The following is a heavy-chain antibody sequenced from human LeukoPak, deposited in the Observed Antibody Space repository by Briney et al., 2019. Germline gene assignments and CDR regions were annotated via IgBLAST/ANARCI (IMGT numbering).Heavy chain of an antibody. D-gene: IGHD6-13*01. CDR3: ARGSPGYIRGGNWFDP. J-gene: IGHJ5*02. V-gene: IGHV4-34*01. CDR2: INHSGST. Sequence: SETLSLTCAVYGGSFSGYYWSWMRQPPGKGLEWIGEINHSGSTNYNPSLKSRVTISVDTSKNQFSLKLSSVTAADTAVYYCARGSPGYIRGGNWFDPWGQGTLVTVSS. CDR1: GGSFSGYY.